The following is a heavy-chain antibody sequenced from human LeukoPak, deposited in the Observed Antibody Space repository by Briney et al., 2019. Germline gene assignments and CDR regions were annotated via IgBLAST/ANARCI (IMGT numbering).Heavy chain of an antibody. CDR3: ATEANSGSYYFDY. D-gene: IGHD1-26*01. CDR2: IIPIFSTA. V-gene: IGHV1-69*01. Sequence: SVKVSCKASGGTFNNSAVSWVRQAPGQGLEWMGGIIPIFSTAHYPRKFQGRVTITADESTSTAYMELSSLKSEDTAVYYCATEANSGSYYFDYWGQGTLVTVSS. CDR1: GGTFNNSA. J-gene: IGHJ4*02.